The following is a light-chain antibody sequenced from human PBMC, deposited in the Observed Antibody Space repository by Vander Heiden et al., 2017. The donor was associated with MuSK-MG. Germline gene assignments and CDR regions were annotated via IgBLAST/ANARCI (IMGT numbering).Light chain of an antibody. CDR2: DVS. J-gene: IGLJ1*01. CDR3: SSYTSSSLLV. CDR1: SSDVGGYNY. Sequence: QSALTQPASVSGSPGQSITISCTGTSSDVGGYNYVSWYQQHPGNAPKLMMYDVSNRPSGVSNRFSGSKSGNTASLTISGLQAEDEADYYCSSYTSSSLLVFGTGTKLTVL. V-gene: IGLV2-14*01.